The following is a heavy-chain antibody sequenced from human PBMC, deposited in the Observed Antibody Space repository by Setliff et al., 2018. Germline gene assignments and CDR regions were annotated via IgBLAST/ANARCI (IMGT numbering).Heavy chain of an antibody. CDR2: ISPSGST. J-gene: IGHJ4*02. D-gene: IGHD5-18*01. CDR3: ASGGGWIQLFDY. CDR1: GGSFSDNY. Sequence: PSETLSLTCAVYGGSFSDNYWSWIRQPPGKGLEWIGHISPSGSTTYNPSVKSRVTISLDTSKNHFSLKLDSVTAADTALYYCASGGGWIQLFDYWGLGTQVTVSS. V-gene: IGHV4-34*01.